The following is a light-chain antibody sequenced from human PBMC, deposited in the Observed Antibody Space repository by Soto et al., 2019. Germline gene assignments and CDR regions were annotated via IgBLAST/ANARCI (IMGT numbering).Light chain of an antibody. CDR1: QGIGIY. CDR3: QQYDNLPPALT. J-gene: IGKJ4*01. V-gene: IGKV1-33*01. Sequence: DIQMTQSPSTLSASVGDRVTITCRASQGIGIYLAWYQQKPGKAPKLLIYDASNLETGVPSRFSGSGSGTDFTFTISSLQPEDIATYYCQQYDNLPPALTFGGGTKVDIK. CDR2: DAS.